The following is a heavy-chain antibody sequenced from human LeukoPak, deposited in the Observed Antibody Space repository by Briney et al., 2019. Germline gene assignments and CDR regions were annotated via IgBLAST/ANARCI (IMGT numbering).Heavy chain of an antibody. J-gene: IGHJ6*03. CDR1: GYTFTSYG. CDR2: IIPIFGTA. V-gene: IGHV1-69*13. D-gene: IGHD3-10*01. Sequence: GASVKVSCKASGYTFTSYGISWVRQAPGQGLEWMGGIIPIFGTANYAQKFQGRVTITADESTSTAYMELSSLRSEDTAVYYCARYGFGDPYYYYMDVWGKGTTVTVSS. CDR3: ARYGFGDPYYYYMDV.